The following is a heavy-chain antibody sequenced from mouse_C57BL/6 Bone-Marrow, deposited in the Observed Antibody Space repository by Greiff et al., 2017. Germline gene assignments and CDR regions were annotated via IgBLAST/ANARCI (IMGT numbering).Heavy chain of an antibody. CDR3: AREGPQLDYAMDY. D-gene: IGHD3-1*01. J-gene: IGHJ4*01. V-gene: IGHV1-39*01. Sequence: EVQGVESGPELVKPGASVKISCKASGYSFTDYNMNWVKQSNGKSLEWIGVINPNYGTTSYNQKFKGKATLTVDQSSSTAYMQHDSLTSENSAVYYSAREGPQLDYAMDYWGQGTSVTVSS. CDR1: GYSFTDYN. CDR2: INPNYGTT.